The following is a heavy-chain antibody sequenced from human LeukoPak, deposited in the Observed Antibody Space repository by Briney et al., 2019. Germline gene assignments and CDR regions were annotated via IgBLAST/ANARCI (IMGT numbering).Heavy chain of an antibody. CDR2: ISGSGGST. J-gene: IGHJ3*02. CDR3: AKGNALVPYDYIWGSYRYDAFDI. D-gene: IGHD3-16*02. CDR1: GFTFGSYA. V-gene: IGHV3-23*01. Sequence: GGSLRLSCAASGFTFGSYAMSWVRQAPGKGLEWVSAISGSGGSTYYADSVKGRFTISRDNSKNTLYLQMNSLRAEDTAVYYCAKGNALVPYDYIWGSYRYDAFDIWGQGTMVTVSS.